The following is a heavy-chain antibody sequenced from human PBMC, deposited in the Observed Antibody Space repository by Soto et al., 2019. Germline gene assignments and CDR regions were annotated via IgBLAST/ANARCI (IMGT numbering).Heavy chain of an antibody. CDR1: GFTFSDYY. V-gene: IGHV3-11*01. Sequence: QVQLVESGGGLVKPGGSLRLSCAASGFTFSDYYMSWIRQAPGKGLEWVSYISSSGSTIYYADSVKGRFTISRDNAKNSLYLQMNSLRAEDTAVYYCASDSPQSSYARNWFDPWGQGTLVTVSS. CDR3: ASDSPQSSYARNWFDP. J-gene: IGHJ5*02. CDR2: ISSSGSTI. D-gene: IGHD2-2*01.